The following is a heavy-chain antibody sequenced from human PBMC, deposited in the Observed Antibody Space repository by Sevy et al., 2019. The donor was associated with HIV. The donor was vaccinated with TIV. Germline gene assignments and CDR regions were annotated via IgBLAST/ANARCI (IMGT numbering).Heavy chain of an antibody. Sequence: SETLSLTCTVSGGSISSGDYNWNWIRQPPGKGLEWIGYIYNSGLTYYNPSLKSRITLSVDTSENQFSLTLSSVTAADTAVYYCARSYSDYSNALAFDYWGQGTLVTVSS. CDR2: IYNSGLT. J-gene: IGHJ4*02. D-gene: IGHD4-4*01. CDR1: GGSISSGDYN. V-gene: IGHV4-30-4*01. CDR3: ARSYSDYSNALAFDY.